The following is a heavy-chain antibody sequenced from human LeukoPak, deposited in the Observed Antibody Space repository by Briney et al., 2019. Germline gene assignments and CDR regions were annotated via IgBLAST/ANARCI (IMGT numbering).Heavy chain of an antibody. D-gene: IGHD2-15*01. CDR3: ARDQVDCSGGTCYSVFWFDP. CDR2: INGYNGNT. Sequence: GASVKVSCKASGYTFTSYGISWVRQAPGQGLEWMGWINGYNGNTNYAQKLQGRVTMTTDTSTSTAYMELKSLRSDDTAVYYCARDQVDCSGGTCYSVFWFDPWGQGTLVTVSS. V-gene: IGHV1-18*01. CDR1: GYTFTSYG. J-gene: IGHJ5*02.